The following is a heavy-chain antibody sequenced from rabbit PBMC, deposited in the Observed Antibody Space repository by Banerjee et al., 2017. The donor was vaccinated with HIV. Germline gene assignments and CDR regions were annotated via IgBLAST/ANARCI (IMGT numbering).Heavy chain of an antibody. V-gene: IGHV1S40*01. CDR2: IYTGSGNT. J-gene: IGHJ4*01. CDR3: ARKVRDADNAYYWDL. CDR1: GFSFSSSYW. Sequence: QSLEESGGDLVKPGASLTLTCTASGFSFSSSYWICWVRQAPGKGLEWIGCIYTGSGNTDYANWAKGRFTISKTSSTTMTLQMTSLTAADTATYFCARKVRDADNAYYWDLWGPGTLVTVS. D-gene: IGHD6-1*01.